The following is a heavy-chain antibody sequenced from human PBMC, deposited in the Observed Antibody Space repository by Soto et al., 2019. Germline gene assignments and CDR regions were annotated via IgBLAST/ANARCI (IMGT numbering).Heavy chain of an antibody. J-gene: IGHJ3*02. Sequence: SETLSLTSAVSGVFVTSGSYYWSWIRLPPGKGLEWIGEMSHSGGTHFNPSLKSRVTISVDTSKNQFTLKMSSVTAADTALYYCARVERGTATTVVDAFDIWGPGTMVT. V-gene: IGHV4-61*01. D-gene: IGHD1-1*01. CDR1: GVFVTSGSYY. CDR3: ARVERGTATTVVDAFDI. CDR2: MSHSGGT.